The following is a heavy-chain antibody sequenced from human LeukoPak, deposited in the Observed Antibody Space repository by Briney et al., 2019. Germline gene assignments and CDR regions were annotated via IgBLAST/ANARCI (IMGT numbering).Heavy chain of an antibody. Sequence: PSETLSLTCTVSGGSISSSSYYWGWIRQPPGKGLEWIGSIYYSGSTYYNPSLKSRVTISVDTSKNQFSLKLSSVTAADTAVYYCARVGGVAAAETLDPWGQGTLVTVSS. CDR1: GGSISSSSYY. CDR3: ARVGGVAAAETLDP. V-gene: IGHV4-39*07. D-gene: IGHD6-13*01. CDR2: IYYSGST. J-gene: IGHJ5*02.